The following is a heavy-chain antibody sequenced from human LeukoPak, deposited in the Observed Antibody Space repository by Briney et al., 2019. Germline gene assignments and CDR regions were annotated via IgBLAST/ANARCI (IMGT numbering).Heavy chain of an antibody. D-gene: IGHD7-27*01. Sequence: SVKVSCKASGGTFSSYAISWVRQAPGQGLEWMGGIIPIFGTANYAQKFQGRVTIPTDESTSTAYMELSSLRSEDTAVYYCARTQTGDANWYFDLWGRGTLATVSS. CDR1: GGTFSSYA. CDR3: ARTQTGDANWYFDL. CDR2: IIPIFGTA. V-gene: IGHV1-69*05. J-gene: IGHJ2*01.